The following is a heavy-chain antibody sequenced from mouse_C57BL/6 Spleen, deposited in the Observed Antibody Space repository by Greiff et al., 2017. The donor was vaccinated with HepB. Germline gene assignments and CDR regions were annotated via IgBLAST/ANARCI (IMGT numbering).Heavy chain of an antibody. V-gene: IGHV1-19*01. J-gene: IGHJ2*01. CDR3: ARDYDGGYYFDY. Sequence: EVKLQESGPVLVKPGASVKMSCKASGYTFTDYYMNWVKQSHGKSLEWIGVINPYNGGTSYNQKFKGKATLTVDKSSSTAYMELNSLTSEDSAVYYCARDYDGGYYFDYWGQGTTLTVSS. D-gene: IGHD2-4*01. CDR2: INPYNGGT. CDR1: GYTFTDYY.